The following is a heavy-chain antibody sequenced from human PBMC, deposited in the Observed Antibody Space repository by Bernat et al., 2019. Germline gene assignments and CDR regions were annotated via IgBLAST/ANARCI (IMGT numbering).Heavy chain of an antibody. Sequence: QVQLVQSGAEVKKPGASVKVSCKASGYTFTSYGISWVRQAPGQGLEWVGWIAYNGNTNYAQKLQGRVTITTDTSTSTAYMELRSLRSADTAVYYCARVDSGYWGDWGQGTMVTVSS. CDR3: ARVDSGYWGD. D-gene: IGHD5-12*01. CDR1: GYTFTSYG. CDR2: IAYNGNT. J-gene: IGHJ4*02. V-gene: IGHV1-18*01.